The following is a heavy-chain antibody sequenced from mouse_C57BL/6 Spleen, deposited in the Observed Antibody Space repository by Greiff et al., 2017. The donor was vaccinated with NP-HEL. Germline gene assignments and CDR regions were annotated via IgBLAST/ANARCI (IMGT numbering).Heavy chain of an antibody. CDR2: IRSKSNNYAT. Sequence: EVKVEESGGGLVQPKGSLKLSCAASGFSFNTYAMNWVRQAPGKGLEWVARIRSKSNNYATYYADSVKDRFTISRDDSESMLYLQMNNLKTEDTAMYYCVRQDNSLYFDVWGTGTTVTVSS. CDR3: VRQDNSLYFDV. CDR1: GFSFNTYA. V-gene: IGHV10-1*01. J-gene: IGHJ1*03.